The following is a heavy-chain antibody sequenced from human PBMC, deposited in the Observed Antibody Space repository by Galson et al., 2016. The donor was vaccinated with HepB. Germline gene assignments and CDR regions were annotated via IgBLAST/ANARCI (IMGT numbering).Heavy chain of an antibody. CDR1: GLTFSTSW. J-gene: IGHJ4*02. CDR2: MSGDGGVT. CDR3: SRQIGGRGYFDF. Sequence: SLRLSCAVSGLTFSTSWMHWVRQAPGEGLVWVSRMSGDGGVTDYADSVKGRFTISRDNDKNTLYLQMNSLRAEDTALDYCSRQIGGRGYFDFWGQGALVTVSS. D-gene: IGHD3-10*01. V-gene: IGHV3-74*01.